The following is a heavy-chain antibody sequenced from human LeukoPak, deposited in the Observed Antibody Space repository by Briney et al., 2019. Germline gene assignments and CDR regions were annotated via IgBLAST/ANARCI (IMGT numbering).Heavy chain of an antibody. J-gene: IGHJ5*02. V-gene: IGHV3-30*04. D-gene: IGHD3-10*01. CDR3: ARDRPFYGSGSYYNP. CDR2: ISYDGSNK. CDR1: GFTFSSYA. Sequence: GGSLRLSCAASGFTFSSYAMHWIRQAPGKGLEWVAVISYDGSNKYYADSVKGRFTISRDNSKNTLYLQMNSLRAEDTAVYYCARDRPFYGSGSYYNPWGQGTLVTVSS.